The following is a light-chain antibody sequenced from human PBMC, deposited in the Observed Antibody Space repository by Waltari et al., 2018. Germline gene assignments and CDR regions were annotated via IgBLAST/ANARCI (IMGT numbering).Light chain of an antibody. CDR1: QSVSSN. V-gene: IGKV3-15*01. Sequence: EIVMTQSPATLSVFPGERATLSCWASQSVSSNLAWSQQQPGQAPRLLIYCASTRATGIPARFSGSGSGTDFTLTISSLQSEDFAVYYCQQYNNWPPWTFGQGTKVEIK. CDR2: CAS. J-gene: IGKJ1*01. CDR3: QQYNNWPPWT.